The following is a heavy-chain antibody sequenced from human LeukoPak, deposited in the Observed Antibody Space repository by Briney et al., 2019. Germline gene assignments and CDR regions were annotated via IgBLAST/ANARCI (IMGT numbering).Heavy chain of an antibody. CDR1: GFTFRNYA. CDR2: INGSGSST. J-gene: IGHJ4*02. V-gene: IGHV3-23*01. Sequence: GGSLRLSCAASGFTFRNYAMSWVRQAPGKGLEWVSSINGSGSSTYYADSVQGRFTISRDNSKNTLFLQMNSLTPEDTAVYYCAKDHYDSSGYYLGGFDYWGQGTLVTVSS. CDR3: AKDHYDSSGYYLGGFDY. D-gene: IGHD3-22*01.